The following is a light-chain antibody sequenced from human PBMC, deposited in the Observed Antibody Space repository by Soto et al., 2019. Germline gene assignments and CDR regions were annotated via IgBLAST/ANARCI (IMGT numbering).Light chain of an antibody. Sequence: QSVLTQPPSASGSPGQSVTISCRGTSSDVGGYNYVSWYQQHPGKAPKLMIYEVTRRPSGVPDRFSGSRSGNTASLIVSGLQAEDEADYYCSSFAGSNTVAFGGGTKVTVL. CDR1: SSDVGGYNY. CDR2: EVT. J-gene: IGLJ2*01. V-gene: IGLV2-8*01. CDR3: SSFAGSNTVA.